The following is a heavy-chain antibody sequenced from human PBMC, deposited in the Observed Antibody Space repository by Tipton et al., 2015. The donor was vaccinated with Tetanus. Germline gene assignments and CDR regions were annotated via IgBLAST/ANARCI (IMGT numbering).Heavy chain of an antibody. Sequence: TLSLTCTVSGDSVSGYYWSWIRQPPGKGLEWIGYVYYTGSTNHNPSLKSRVTISMDRSKNQISLQLTSVTAADTAVYYCARGLPRESFYLDYWGQGKQVTVSS. CDR2: VYYTGST. CDR1: GDSVSGYY. CDR3: ARGLPRESFYLDY. D-gene: IGHD3-3*01. J-gene: IGHJ4*02. V-gene: IGHV4-59*02.